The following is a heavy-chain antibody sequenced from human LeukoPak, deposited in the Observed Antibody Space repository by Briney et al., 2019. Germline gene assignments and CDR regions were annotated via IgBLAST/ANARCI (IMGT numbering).Heavy chain of an antibody. D-gene: IGHD2-2*01. Sequence: GGSLRLSCTVSGFTFGDYAMSWVRQAPGKGLEWVGFIRTKAYAGTTEYAASVKGRFTISRDDSKSIAYLQMDSLETEDTALYYCAALDADYWGQGTLVTVSS. CDR1: GFTFGDYA. CDR3: AALDADY. CDR2: IRTKAYAGTT. J-gene: IGHJ4*02. V-gene: IGHV3-49*04.